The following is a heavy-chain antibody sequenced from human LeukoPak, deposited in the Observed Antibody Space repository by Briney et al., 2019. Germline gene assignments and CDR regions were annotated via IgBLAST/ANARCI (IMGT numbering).Heavy chain of an antibody. D-gene: IGHD3-22*01. CDR2: INWDGSRI. J-gene: IGHJ3*02. Sequence: GRSLRLSCVASGFTFDDHAMYWVRQAPGKGLEWVSGINWDGSRIGYADAVKGRFTIPRDSAKNSLYLQMNSLRTEDTALYYCARASYYYDTSGLGAFDIWGQGTLVTVSS. CDR3: ARASYYYDTSGLGAFDI. V-gene: IGHV3-9*01. CDR1: GFTFDDHA.